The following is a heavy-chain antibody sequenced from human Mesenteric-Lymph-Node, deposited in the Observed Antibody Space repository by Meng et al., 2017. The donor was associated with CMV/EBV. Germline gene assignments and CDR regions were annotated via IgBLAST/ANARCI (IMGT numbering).Heavy chain of an antibody. CDR2: ISGSGGST. CDR1: GFTFSSYA. Sequence: CAASGFTFSSYAMGWVRQAPGKGLEWVSAISGSGGSTYYADSVKGRFTISRDNSKNTLYLQMNSLRAEDTAVYYCAKRGATTDYFDYWGQGTLVTVSS. CDR3: AKRGATTDYFDY. J-gene: IGHJ4*02. V-gene: IGHV3-23*01. D-gene: IGHD1-26*01.